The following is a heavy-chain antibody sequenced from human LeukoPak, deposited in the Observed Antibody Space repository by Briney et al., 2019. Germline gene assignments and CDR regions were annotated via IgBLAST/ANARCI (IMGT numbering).Heavy chain of an antibody. CDR3: ASEEGGLDV. CDR1: GFTFSRYW. J-gene: IGHJ6*02. CDR2: IKTDGSYT. V-gene: IGHV3-74*01. Sequence: GGSLRLSCASSGFTFSRYWMHWVREAPGKGLVWVSRIKTDGSYTSYADSVKGRFTISRDNAKSTLFLQMNGLRGEDTAIYYCASEEGGLDVWGQGTTVTFSS.